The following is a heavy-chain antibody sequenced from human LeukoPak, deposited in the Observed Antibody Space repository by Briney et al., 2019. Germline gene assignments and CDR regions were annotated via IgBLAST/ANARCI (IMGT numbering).Heavy chain of an antibody. Sequence: GGSLRLSCAASGFTFSNYALTWVRQAPGKGLEWVSSISGSIGTTYYADAVKGRFTISRDSSKNTVYLQMNNLRAEDTAVYFCAKGYSVFDYWGQGTLVTVSS. J-gene: IGHJ4*02. V-gene: IGHV3-23*01. CDR1: GFTFSNYA. CDR2: ISGSIGTT. D-gene: IGHD4-11*01. CDR3: AKGYSVFDY.